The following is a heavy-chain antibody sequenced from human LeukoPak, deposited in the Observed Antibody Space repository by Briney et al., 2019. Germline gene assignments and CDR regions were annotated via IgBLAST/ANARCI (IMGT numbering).Heavy chain of an antibody. CDR3: ARATVGATTAMGY. V-gene: IGHV4-59*01. D-gene: IGHD1-26*01. CDR1: GGSISGYY. Sequence: SETLSLTCSVSGGSISGYYYTWIRQPPGKGLEWIGYIYYTGTTIYNPSLKSRVTLSVDTSKNQLSLKLSSVTAADTAVYYCARATVGATTAMGYWGQGTLVTVSS. J-gene: IGHJ4*02. CDR2: IYYTGTT.